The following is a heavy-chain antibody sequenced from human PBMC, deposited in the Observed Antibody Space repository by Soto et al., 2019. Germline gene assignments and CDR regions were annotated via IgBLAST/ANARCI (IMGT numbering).Heavy chain of an antibody. V-gene: IGHV3-30*18. J-gene: IGHJ4*02. CDR3: AKARVRIVGANSFDY. D-gene: IGHD1-26*01. CDR1: GFTFSNYG. CDR2: ISDDGDKR. Sequence: PGGSLRLSCVGSGFTFSNYGMHWVRQPPGKGLEWVALISDDGDKRYYVDSVRGRLIISRDNSKDTLYLQMNSLGPDDTAVYFCAKARVRIVGANSFDYWGQGTPVTVSS.